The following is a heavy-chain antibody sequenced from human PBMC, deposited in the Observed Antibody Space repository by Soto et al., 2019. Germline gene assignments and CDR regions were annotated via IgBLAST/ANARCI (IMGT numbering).Heavy chain of an antibody. V-gene: IGHV3-23*01. J-gene: IGHJ6*02. CDR3: AKARNAAAGIVPSYYYYGMDV. Sequence: EVQLLESGGGLVQPGGSLRLSCAASGFTFSSYAMSWVRQAPGKGLEWVSAISGSGGSTYYADSVKGRFTISRDNSKNTLYLQMNSLRAEDTAVYYCAKARNAAAGIVPSYYYYGMDVWGQGTTVTVSS. CDR2: ISGSGGST. CDR1: GFTFSSYA. D-gene: IGHD6-13*01.